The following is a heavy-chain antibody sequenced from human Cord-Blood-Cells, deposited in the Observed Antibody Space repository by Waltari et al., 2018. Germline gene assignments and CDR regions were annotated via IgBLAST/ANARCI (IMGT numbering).Heavy chain of an antibody. CDR1: GYTLTELS. J-gene: IGHJ4*02. CDR3: ATDLYCSSTSCYTVDY. CDR2: FDPEDGET. D-gene: IGHD2-2*02. V-gene: IGHV1-24*01. Sequence: QVQLVQSGAEVKKPGASVKVSCKVSGYTLTELSMHWVRQAPGKGLEWMGGFDPEDGETIYAQKFQGRVTMTEDTSTDAAYMELSSLRSEDTAVYYCATDLYCSSTSCYTVDYWGQGTLVTVSS.